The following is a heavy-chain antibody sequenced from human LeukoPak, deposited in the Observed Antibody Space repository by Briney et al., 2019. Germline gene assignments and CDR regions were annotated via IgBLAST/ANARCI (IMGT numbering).Heavy chain of an antibody. J-gene: IGHJ5*02. Sequence: PAGSLRLSCAAYPFTFSTYWMHWVRQAPGQGLVWVLRINSDGSNTRYTHFVKGRFTISRDNATTTMYLHMNSVSAEDTAVYYCTGGYCTSTSCCHFDPWGQGTLVTVSS. CDR1: PFTFSTYW. V-gene: IGHV3-74*01. CDR3: TGGYCTSTSCCHFDP. CDR2: INSDGSNT. D-gene: IGHD2-2*01.